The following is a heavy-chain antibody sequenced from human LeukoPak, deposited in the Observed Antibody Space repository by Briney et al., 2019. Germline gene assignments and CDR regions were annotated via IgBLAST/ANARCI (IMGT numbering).Heavy chain of an antibody. CDR1: GFTFSSYW. V-gene: IGHV3-21*01. CDR2: ISSSSSYI. Sequence: GGSLRLSCAASGFTFSSYWMSWVRQAPGKGLEWVSSISSSSSYIYYVDSVKGRFTISRDNAKNSLYLQMNSLRAEDTAVYYCARGQLYYDSSGFDYWGQGTLVTVSS. CDR3: ARGQLYYDSSGFDY. J-gene: IGHJ4*02. D-gene: IGHD3-22*01.